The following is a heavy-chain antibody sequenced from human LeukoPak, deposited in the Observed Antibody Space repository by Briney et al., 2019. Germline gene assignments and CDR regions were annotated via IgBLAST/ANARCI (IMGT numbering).Heavy chain of an antibody. V-gene: IGHV4-39*01. CDR1: GGSISSSSYY. CDR3: ARDTCYYDSSGYLYYFDY. Sequence: SETLSLTCTVSGGSISSSSYYWGWIRQPPGKGLEWIGSIYYSGSTYYNPSLKSRVTISVDTSKNQFSLKLSSVTAADTAVYYCARDTCYYDSSGYLYYFDYWGQGTLVTVSS. D-gene: IGHD3-22*01. CDR2: IYYSGST. J-gene: IGHJ4*02.